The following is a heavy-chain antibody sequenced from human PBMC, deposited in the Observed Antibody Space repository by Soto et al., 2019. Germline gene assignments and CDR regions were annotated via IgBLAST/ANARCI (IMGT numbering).Heavy chain of an antibody. Sequence: SETLSLTCTVSGGSISSGGYYWSWIRQHPGKGLEWIGYIYYSGSTYYNPSLKSRVTISVDTSKNQFSLKLSSVTAADTAVYYCARTINNWFDPWGQGTLVTVSS. J-gene: IGHJ5*02. CDR2: IYYSGST. CDR1: GGSISSGGYY. CDR3: ARTINNWFDP. V-gene: IGHV4-31*03. D-gene: IGHD1-20*01.